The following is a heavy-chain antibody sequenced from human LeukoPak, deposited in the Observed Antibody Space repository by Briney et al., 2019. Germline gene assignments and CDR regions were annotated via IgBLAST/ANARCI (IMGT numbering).Heavy chain of an antibody. CDR3: ARDSSLAGKYYFDY. J-gene: IGHJ4*02. Sequence: PGGSLRLSCAASGFTFSSYGMHWVGQAPGKGVEWVAVIWYDGSNKYYADSVKGRFTISRDNSKNTLYLQMNSLRAEDTAVYYCARDSSLAGKYYFDYWGQGTLVTVSS. CDR1: GFTFSSYG. CDR2: IWYDGSNK. D-gene: IGHD1-14*01. V-gene: IGHV3-33*01.